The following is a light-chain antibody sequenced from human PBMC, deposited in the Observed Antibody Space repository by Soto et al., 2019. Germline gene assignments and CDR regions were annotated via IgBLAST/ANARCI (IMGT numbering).Light chain of an antibody. CDR2: GAS. J-gene: IGKJ5*01. V-gene: IGKV3-15*01. CDR3: QQYNNWPPMYT. Sequence: EMVLTQSPGTLSLSPGERATLSCRASQSISSSYFGWYQQKPGQAPRLLIYGASTRATGIPARFSRSGSGTEFTLTISSLQSEDFAVYYCQQYNNWPPMYTFGQGTRLEIK. CDR1: QSISSSY.